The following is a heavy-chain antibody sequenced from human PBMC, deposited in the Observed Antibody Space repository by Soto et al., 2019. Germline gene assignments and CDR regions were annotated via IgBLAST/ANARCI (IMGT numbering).Heavy chain of an antibody. V-gene: IGHV3-30*18. J-gene: IGHJ4*02. Sequence: GGSLRLSCAASGFTFSSYGMHWVRQAPGKGLEWVAVISYDGSNKYYADSVKGRFTISRDNSKNTLYLQMNSLRAEDTAVYYCAKSPRPSSSGTPFHWGQGTLVTVSS. CDR1: GFTFSSYG. CDR3: AKSPRPSSSGTPFH. CDR2: ISYDGSNK. D-gene: IGHD6-19*01.